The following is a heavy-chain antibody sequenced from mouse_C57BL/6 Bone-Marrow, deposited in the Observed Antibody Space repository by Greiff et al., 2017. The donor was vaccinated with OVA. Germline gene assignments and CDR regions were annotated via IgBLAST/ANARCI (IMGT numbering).Heavy chain of an antibody. Sequence: QVQLQQPGAELVRPGSSVKLSCKASGYTFTSYWMDWVKQRPGQGLEWIGNIYPSDSETHYNQKFKDKATLTVDKSSSTAYMQLSSLTSEDSAVYYCARLITTVGVVWGTGTTVTVSS. CDR3: ARLITTVGVV. CDR1: GYTFTSYW. CDR2: IYPSDSET. J-gene: IGHJ1*03. V-gene: IGHV1-61*01. D-gene: IGHD1-1*01.